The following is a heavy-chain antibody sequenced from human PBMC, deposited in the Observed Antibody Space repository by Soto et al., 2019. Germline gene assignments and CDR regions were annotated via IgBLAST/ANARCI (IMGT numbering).Heavy chain of an antibody. Sequence: EVQLVESGGGLVKPGGSLRLSCAASGFTFSSYSMNWVRQAPGKGLEWVSSISSSSSYIYYADSVKGRFTISRDNAKNSLYLQMNSLRAEDTAVYYCARDSEPGLYTAMANYYYYGMDVWGQGTTVTVSS. CDR1: GFTFSSYS. D-gene: IGHD5-18*01. CDR2: ISSSSSYI. J-gene: IGHJ6*02. V-gene: IGHV3-21*01. CDR3: ARDSEPGLYTAMANYYYYGMDV.